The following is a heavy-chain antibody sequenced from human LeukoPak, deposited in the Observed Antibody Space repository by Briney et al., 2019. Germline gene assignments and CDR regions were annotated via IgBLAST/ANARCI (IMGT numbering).Heavy chain of an antibody. CDR3: ARDLTYDSSGYYYP. CDR1: GGSISSYY. D-gene: IGHD3-22*01. CDR2: IYYSGST. Sequence: SETLSLTCTVSGGSISSYYWSWIRQPPGKGLEWIGYIYYSGSTNYNPSLKSRVTMSVDTSKNQFSLKLSSVTAADTAVYYCARDLTYDSSGYYYPWGQGTLVTVSS. V-gene: IGHV4-59*01. J-gene: IGHJ1*01.